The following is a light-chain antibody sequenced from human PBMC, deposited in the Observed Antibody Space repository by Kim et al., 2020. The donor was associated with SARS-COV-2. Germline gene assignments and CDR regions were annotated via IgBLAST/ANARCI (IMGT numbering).Light chain of an antibody. CDR3: QQYYTTPWT. CDR2: WAS. V-gene: IGKV4-1*01. J-gene: IGKJ1*01. Sequence: ATINCKSSHTVLYSSNNKNYLAWYQQKAGQIPKLLIHWASTRESGVPDRFSGSGSGTDFTLTIKSLEAEDVAVYYCQQYYTTPWTFGQGTKVDIK. CDR1: HTVLYSSNNKNY.